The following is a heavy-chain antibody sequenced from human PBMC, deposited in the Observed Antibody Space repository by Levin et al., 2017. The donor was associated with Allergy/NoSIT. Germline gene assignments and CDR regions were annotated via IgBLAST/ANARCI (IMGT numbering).Heavy chain of an antibody. Sequence: GGSLRLSCAASGFTFSDYYMSWIRQAPGKGLEWVSYISSSGSTIYYADSVKGRFTISRDNAKNSLYLQMNSLRAEDTAVYYCARVKGRYCSGGSCYPGHTGFDYWGQGTLVTVSS. CDR1: GFTFSDYY. CDR2: ISSSGSTI. V-gene: IGHV3-11*01. J-gene: IGHJ4*02. CDR3: ARVKGRYCSGGSCYPGHTGFDY. D-gene: IGHD2-15*01.